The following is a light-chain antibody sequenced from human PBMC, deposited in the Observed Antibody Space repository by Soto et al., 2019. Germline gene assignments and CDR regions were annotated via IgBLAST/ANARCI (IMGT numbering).Light chain of an antibody. Sequence: QSALTQPASVSESPGQSISISCSGARSDIGTYNLVSWYQQHPGKAPKLIIYEGNKRPSGVSNRFSGSRSGNTASLTISGLQAEDDADYYCCSYTDGSSFLFGGGTKLTVL. J-gene: IGLJ3*02. CDR3: CSYTDGSSFL. CDR2: EGN. CDR1: RSDIGTYNL. V-gene: IGLV2-23*01.